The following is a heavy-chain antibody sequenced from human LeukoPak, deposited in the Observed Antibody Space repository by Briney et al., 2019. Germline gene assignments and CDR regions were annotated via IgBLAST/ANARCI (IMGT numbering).Heavy chain of an antibody. Sequence: PSETLSLTCTVSGGSISSSSYYWGWIRQPPGKGLEWIGRIYYSVSTYYNPALKSRVTISLETSKNQFSLKLSSVTAADTAVYYCERETNFDWLLYGDGAFDIWGQGTMVTVSS. CDR2: IYYSVST. CDR1: GGSISSSSYY. V-gene: IGHV4-39*07. J-gene: IGHJ3*02. D-gene: IGHD3-9*01. CDR3: ERETNFDWLLYGDGAFDI.